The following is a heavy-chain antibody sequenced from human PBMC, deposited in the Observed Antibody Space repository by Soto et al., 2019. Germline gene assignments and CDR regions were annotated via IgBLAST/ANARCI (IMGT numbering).Heavy chain of an antibody. CDR2: IWYDGSNK. Sequence: QVQLVESGGGVVQPGRSLRLSCAASGFTFSSYGMHWVRQAPGKGLEWVAVIWYDGSNKYYADSVKGRFTISRDNSKNTLYLQMNSLRAEDTAVYYCAREPYGSGCYYLLLDWGQGTLVTVSS. D-gene: IGHD3-10*01. CDR3: AREPYGSGCYYLLLD. J-gene: IGHJ4*02. V-gene: IGHV3-33*01. CDR1: GFTFSSYG.